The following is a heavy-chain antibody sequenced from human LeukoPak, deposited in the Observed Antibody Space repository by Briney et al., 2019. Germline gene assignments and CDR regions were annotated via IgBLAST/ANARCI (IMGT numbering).Heavy chain of an antibody. CDR2: ISSSSSHI. Sequence: GESLRLSCAASGFTFSDYYMSWIRQAPGKGLDWVSYISSSSSHINYADSVKGRFTISRDNARNSVYLQMSGLRAEDTAVYYCARDSGYSYADDYWGQGTLVTVSS. CDR3: ARDSGYSYADDY. V-gene: IGHV3-11*06. CDR1: GFTFSDYY. D-gene: IGHD5-18*01. J-gene: IGHJ4*02.